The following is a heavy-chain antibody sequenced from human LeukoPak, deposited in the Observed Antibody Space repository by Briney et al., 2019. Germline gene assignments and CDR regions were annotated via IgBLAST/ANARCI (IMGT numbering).Heavy chain of an antibody. D-gene: IGHD3-10*01. J-gene: IGHJ4*02. V-gene: IGHV4-39*07. CDR3: ARARDYYGSGSSFDY. CDR1: GGSISTSTYY. Sequence: SETLSLTCTVSGGSISTSTYYWGWVRQPPGKGLEWIGSFYYSGATYYNPSLKSRVTISEDTSVNQFSLRLSSVTAADTAVYYCARARDYYGSGSSFDYWGQGTLVTVSS. CDR2: FYYSGAT.